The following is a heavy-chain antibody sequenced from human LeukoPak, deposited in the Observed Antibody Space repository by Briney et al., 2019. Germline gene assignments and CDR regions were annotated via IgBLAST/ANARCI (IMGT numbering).Heavy chain of an antibody. D-gene: IGHD1-7*01. J-gene: IGHJ6*03. CDR2: IYYSGST. Sequence: KPSETLSLTCTVSGGSISSGGYYWSWIRQHPGKGLEWIGYIYYSGSTYYNPSLKSRIIISVDTSKNQFSLKLTSVTAADTAVYYCARVTGLPGTAKYYMDVWGKGTTVTVSS. CDR1: GGSISSGGYY. CDR3: ARVTGLPGTAKYYMDV. V-gene: IGHV4-61*08.